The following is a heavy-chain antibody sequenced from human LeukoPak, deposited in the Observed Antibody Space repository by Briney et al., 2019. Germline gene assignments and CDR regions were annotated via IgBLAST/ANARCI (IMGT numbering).Heavy chain of an antibody. CDR1: GGSISSGGYY. V-gene: IGHV4-31*03. CDR3: ARGVTGYYFDY. D-gene: IGHD2-21*02. J-gene: IGHJ4*02. CDR2: IYYSGST. Sequence: SQTRSLTCTVSGGSISSGGYYWSWIRQHPGKGLEWIGYIYYSGSTYYNPSLKSRVTISVDTSKNQFSLKLSSVTAADTAVYYCARGVTGYYFDYWGQGTLVTVSS.